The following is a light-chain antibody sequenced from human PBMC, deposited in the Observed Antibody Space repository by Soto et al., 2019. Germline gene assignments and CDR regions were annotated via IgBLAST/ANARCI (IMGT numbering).Light chain of an antibody. CDR3: QQYMSSVT. V-gene: IGKV3-20*01. CDR2: GAS. Sequence: EIVLTQFPGSLSLSPGERATLSCRASQSVDSTFFAWYQKKPGQAPRLLIYGASKRATGVPDRFSGSGSGTDFTLTISRLEPEDFAVYYCQQYMSSVTFGQGTKVEI. J-gene: IGKJ1*01. CDR1: QSVDSTF.